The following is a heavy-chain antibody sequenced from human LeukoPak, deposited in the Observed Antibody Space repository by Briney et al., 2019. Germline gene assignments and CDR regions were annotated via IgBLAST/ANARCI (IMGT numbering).Heavy chain of an antibody. CDR1: GGTFSSYA. J-gene: IGHJ4*02. CDR3: AKGDRGYFDY. CDR2: IIPIFGIA. Sequence: SVKVSCKASGGTFSSYAISWVRQAPGQGLEWMGRIIPIFGIANYAQKFQGRVTITADKSTSTAYMELSSLRSEDTAVYYCAKGDRGYFDYWGQGTLVTVSS. V-gene: IGHV1-69*04.